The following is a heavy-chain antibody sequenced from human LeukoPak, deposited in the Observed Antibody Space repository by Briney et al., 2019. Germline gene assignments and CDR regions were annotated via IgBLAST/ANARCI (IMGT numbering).Heavy chain of an antibody. CDR1: GYTVTSYD. V-gene: IGHV1-8*01. J-gene: IGHJ6*02. CDR2: MNPNSGNT. Sequence: ASVKVSCKASGYTVTSYDINWVRQATGQGLEWMGWMNPNSGNTGYAQKFQGRVTMTRNTSISTAYMELSSLRSEDTAVYYCARGSYYYGSGSYSSMDVWGQGTTVTVSS. D-gene: IGHD3-10*01. CDR3: ARGSYYYGSGSYSSMDV.